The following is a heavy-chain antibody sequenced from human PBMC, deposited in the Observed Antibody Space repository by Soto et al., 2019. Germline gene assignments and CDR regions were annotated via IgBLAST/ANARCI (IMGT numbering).Heavy chain of an antibody. CDR2: IGTAGDT. Sequence: GGSLRLSCAASGFTFSSYDMHWIRQATGKGLEWVSAIGTAGDTYYPGSVKGRFTISRENAKNSLYLQMNSLRAEDTAVYYCARVIGTSYYYDSSGFPRNYYYYGMDVWGQGTTVTVSS. J-gene: IGHJ6*02. CDR3: ARVIGTSYYYDSSGFPRNYYYYGMDV. CDR1: GFTFSSYD. V-gene: IGHV3-13*01. D-gene: IGHD3-22*01.